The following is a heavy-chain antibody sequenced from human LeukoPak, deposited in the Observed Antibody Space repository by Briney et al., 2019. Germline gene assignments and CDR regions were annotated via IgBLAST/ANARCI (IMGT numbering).Heavy chain of an antibody. J-gene: IGHJ5*02. CDR3: ARVGGYLSWFDP. V-gene: IGHV3-11*01. CDR2: ISSGGSTI. CDR1: GFTFSDYY. Sequence: GGSLRLSCAASGFTFSDYYMSWIRQAPGKGLEWVSYISSGGSTIYYADSVKGRFIISRDNAKNSLYLQVNSLRAEDTGVYYCARVGGYLSWFDPWGQGTLVTVSS. D-gene: IGHD2-15*01.